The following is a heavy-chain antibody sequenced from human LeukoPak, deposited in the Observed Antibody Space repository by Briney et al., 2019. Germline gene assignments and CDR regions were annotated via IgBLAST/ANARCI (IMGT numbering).Heavy chain of an antibody. CDR2: IIVGSGRT. CDR1: GFTFSNSA. Sequence: SVKVSCKASGFTFSNSAMQWVRQARGQRLEWIGGIIVGSGRTHYAQNLQERITITRDMSTNTAYMELSSLRSADTAVYHCAAELYSGTYGRCCSFAFWGQGTQVTVSS. J-gene: IGHJ4*02. D-gene: IGHD1-26*01. V-gene: IGHV1-58*02. CDR3: AAELYSGTYGRCCSFAF.